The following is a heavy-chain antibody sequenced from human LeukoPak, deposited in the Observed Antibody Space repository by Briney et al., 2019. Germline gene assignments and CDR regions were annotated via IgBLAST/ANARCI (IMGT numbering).Heavy chain of an antibody. D-gene: IGHD6-19*01. V-gene: IGHV3-30-3*01. CDR3: ARGSSSGWDSITSGFGY. CDR2: ISYDGSNK. Sequence: GGSLRLSCAASGFTFSSYAMHWVRQAPGKGLEWVAVISYDGSNKYYADSVKGRFTISRDNAKNSLYLQMNSLRDEDTAVYYCARGSSSGWDSITSGFGYWGQGTLVTVSS. CDR1: GFTFSSYA. J-gene: IGHJ4*02.